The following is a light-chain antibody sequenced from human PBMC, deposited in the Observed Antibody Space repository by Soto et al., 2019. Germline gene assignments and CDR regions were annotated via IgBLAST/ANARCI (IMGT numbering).Light chain of an antibody. J-gene: IGKJ4*01. V-gene: IGKV1-6*02. CDR1: LGIRND. Sequence: AIQLTQSPSALSASVGDRVTITCRASLGIRNDLGWYQQKPGEAPRLLVYGASTLQSGVPSRFTGSGAGTEFTLTVSSLQLEDFGTYYCLKDYNYPLTFGGGTRLEI. CDR3: LKDYNYPLT. CDR2: GAS.